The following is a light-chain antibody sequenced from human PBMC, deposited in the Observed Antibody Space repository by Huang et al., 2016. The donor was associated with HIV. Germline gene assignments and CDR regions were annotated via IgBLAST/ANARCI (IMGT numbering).Light chain of an antibody. V-gene: IGKV4-1*01. J-gene: IGKJ1*01. Sequence: DIVMIQSPDSLAVSLGERATIKCRSSQSVLYSANSKNYLDWVPQKPGQAPRRLIYRASSRESGVPYRFSGSGSGTDFTLTISSLEAEDAAVYYCQQYYSIPQTFGQGTKVEI. CDR1: QSVLYSANSKNY. CDR3: QQYYSIPQT. CDR2: RAS.